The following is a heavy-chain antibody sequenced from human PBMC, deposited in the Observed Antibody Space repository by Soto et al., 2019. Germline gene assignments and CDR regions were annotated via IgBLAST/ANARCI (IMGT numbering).Heavy chain of an antibody. V-gene: IGHV4-31*03. CDR1: GGSISSGGYY. D-gene: IGHD2-2*01. J-gene: IGHJ6*02. Sequence: TLSLTCTVSGGSISSGGYYWSWIRQHPGKGLEWIGYIYYSGSTYYNPSLKSRVTISVDTSKNQFSLKLSSVTAADTAVYYCARKERDIVVVPAAMLGTSSGGMDVWGQGTTVTVSS. CDR2: IYYSGST. CDR3: ARKERDIVVVPAAMLGTSSGGMDV.